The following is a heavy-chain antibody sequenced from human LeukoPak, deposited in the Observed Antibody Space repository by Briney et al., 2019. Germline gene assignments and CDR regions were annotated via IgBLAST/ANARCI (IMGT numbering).Heavy chain of an antibody. V-gene: IGHV4-59*12. CDR2: IYYSGST. CDR1: GGSISSYY. Sequence: SETLSLTCTVSGGSISSYYWSWIRQPPGKGLEWTGYIYYSGSTNYSPSLKSRVTISVDTSKNQFSLKLSSVTAADTAVYYCAREMRTYYYYYGMDVWGQGTTVTVSS. J-gene: IGHJ6*02. CDR3: AREMRTYYYYYGMDV.